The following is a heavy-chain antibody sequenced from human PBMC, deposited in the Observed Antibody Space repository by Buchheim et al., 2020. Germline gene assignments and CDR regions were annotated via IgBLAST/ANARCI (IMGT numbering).Heavy chain of an antibody. CDR2: IKSQSNGGTT. Sequence: EVQLEESGGDLVKPGGSLRLSCAASGFTFSNAWMTWVRQAPGKGLEWVGRIKSQSNGGTTDYAAPLKGRFTISRDDSKDTVYLQMNSLNTEDTAIYYCIRNRLAGTGEDSWGQGTL. J-gene: IGHJ4*02. CDR1: GFTFSNAW. V-gene: IGHV3-15*01. D-gene: IGHD1-1*01. CDR3: IRNRLAGTGEDS.